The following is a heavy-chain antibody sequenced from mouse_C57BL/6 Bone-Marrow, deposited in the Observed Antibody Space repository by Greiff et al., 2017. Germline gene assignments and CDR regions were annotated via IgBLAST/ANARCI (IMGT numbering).Heavy chain of an antibody. D-gene: IGHD1-1*01. J-gene: IGHJ3*01. V-gene: IGHV5-6*01. Sequence: EVQRVESGGDLVKPGGSLTLSCAASGFTFSSYGMSWVRQTPDKRLEWVATISSGGSYTYYPDSVKGRFTISRDNAKNTLYLQMSSLKSEDTAMYYCATLRGAYWGQGTLVTVSA. CDR3: ATLRGAY. CDR1: GFTFSSYG. CDR2: ISSGGSYT.